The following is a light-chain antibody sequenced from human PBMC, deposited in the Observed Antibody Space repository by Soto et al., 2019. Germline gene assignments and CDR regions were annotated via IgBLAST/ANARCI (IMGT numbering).Light chain of an antibody. Sequence: EIVLTQSPATLSLSAGERATLSCTASESLNRHLAWYPQKPGQPPRLLIYDASTRATGILARFSGSGSGKDFTLTISSLEPEDVAVYYCQQRSNRWTFGPGTKVDIK. V-gene: IGKV3-11*01. CDR3: QQRSNRWT. CDR1: ESLNRH. J-gene: IGKJ1*01. CDR2: DAS.